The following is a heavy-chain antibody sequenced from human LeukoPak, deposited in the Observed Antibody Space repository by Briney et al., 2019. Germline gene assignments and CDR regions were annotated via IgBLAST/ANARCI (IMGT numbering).Heavy chain of an antibody. J-gene: IGHJ4*02. CDR3: ARDGDNYDFWSGYYGLDYFDY. V-gene: IGHV3-7*01. D-gene: IGHD3-3*01. CDR2: IKQDGSEK. Sequence: GGSLRLSCAASGFTFSSYWMSWVRQAPGKGLEWVANIKQDGSEKYYVDSVKGRFTISRDNAKNSLYLQMNSLRAEDTAVYYCARDGDNYDFWSGYYGLDYFDYWGQGTLVTVSS. CDR1: GFTFSSYW.